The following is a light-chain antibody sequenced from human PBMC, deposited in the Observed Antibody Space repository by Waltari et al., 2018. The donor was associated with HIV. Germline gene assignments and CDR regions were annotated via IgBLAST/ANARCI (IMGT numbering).Light chain of an antibody. Sequence: DITMTQSPSSLTASVSDSVTITCRASQNIKTQLNWFRQRPGTAPTLLIRDASRLEAGVPSRFRGGGSGTVFTLTINGLQPEDFATYFCQQSSDKPPTFGQGTRLEI. CDR3: QQSSDKPPT. CDR1: QNIKTQ. V-gene: IGKV1-39*01. CDR2: DAS. J-gene: IGKJ2*01.